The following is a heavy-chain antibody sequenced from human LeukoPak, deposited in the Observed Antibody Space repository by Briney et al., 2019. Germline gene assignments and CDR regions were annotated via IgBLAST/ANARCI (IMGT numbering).Heavy chain of an antibody. D-gene: IGHD1-7*01. CDR2: IYPGDSDT. CDR3: ARHSWNYDY. J-gene: IGHJ4*02. CDR1: GYSFSNNW. Sequence: GESLKISRKGSGYSFSNNWIGWVRQMPGKGLEWMGVIYPGDSDTRYSPSFQGQVTFSADTSITTAYLQWSSLKASDTAVYYCARHSWNYDYWGQGTLVTVSS. V-gene: IGHV5-51*01.